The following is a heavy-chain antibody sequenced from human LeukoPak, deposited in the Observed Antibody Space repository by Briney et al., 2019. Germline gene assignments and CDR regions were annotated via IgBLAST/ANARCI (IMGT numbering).Heavy chain of an antibody. Sequence: GGSLRLSCAASGFTFSSHGMHWVRQAPGKGLEWVAFIRYDGSNKYYADSVKGRFTISRDNSKNTLYLQMNSLRVDDTAVYYCAKDEGSGYYAADYWGQGTLVTVSS. V-gene: IGHV3-30*02. CDR1: GFTFSSHG. J-gene: IGHJ4*02. CDR3: AKDEGSGYYAADY. D-gene: IGHD3-3*01. CDR2: IRYDGSNK.